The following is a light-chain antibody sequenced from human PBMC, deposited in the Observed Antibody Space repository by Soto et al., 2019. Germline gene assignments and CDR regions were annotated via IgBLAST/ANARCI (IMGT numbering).Light chain of an antibody. V-gene: IGKV1-5*01. CDR1: QTISRW. Sequence: DIQMTQSPSTLSASVGDRVTITCRASQTISRWLAWYQQKPGKAPKLLIYDASNLESGVPSRCSGSRSGAAITLTIGSLQPDEFATFYGQEYNSYLYAFGQETKLEI. CDR3: QEYNSYLYA. J-gene: IGKJ2*01. CDR2: DAS.